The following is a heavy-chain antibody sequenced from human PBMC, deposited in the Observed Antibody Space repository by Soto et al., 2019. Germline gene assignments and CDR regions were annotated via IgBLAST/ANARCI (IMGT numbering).Heavy chain of an antibody. CDR1: GFTFSTYC. CDR3: VRVFDTYYFDL. Sequence: GGSLRLSCGASGFTFSTYCKDWGRQAPGKGLEWVGLIWSDGSNKYYADSGKGRFTISRDNSKKTLFLQMNSLRAEDTAVYYCVRVFDTYYFDLWGQGNMVTVSS. J-gene: IGHJ4*02. CDR2: IWSDGSNK. V-gene: IGHV3-33*01. D-gene: IGHD3-9*01.